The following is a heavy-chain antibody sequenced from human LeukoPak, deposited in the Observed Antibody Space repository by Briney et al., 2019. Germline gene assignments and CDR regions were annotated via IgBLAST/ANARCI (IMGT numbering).Heavy chain of an antibody. D-gene: IGHD6-13*01. CDR3: ARESWYVRGDY. J-gene: IGHJ4*02. V-gene: IGHV1-2*02. CDR1: GYTFTGYY. CDR2: INPNSGGT. Sequence: GASVKVSCKASGYTFTGYYMHWVRQAPGQGLEWMGWINPNSGGTNYAQKFQGRVTMTRDTSISTAYMELRSLRSDDTAVYYCARESWYVRGDYWGQGTLVTVSS.